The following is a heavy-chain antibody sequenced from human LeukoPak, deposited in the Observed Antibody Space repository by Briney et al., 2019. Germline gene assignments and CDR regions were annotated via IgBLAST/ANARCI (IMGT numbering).Heavy chain of an antibody. CDR3: VKRNNFFDCRCYFYF. CDR2: IGGSATTT. J-gene: IGHJ4*02. V-gene: IGHV3-23*01. D-gene: IGHD2-21*01. Sequence: GGSLRLSCAASGFTFRTYAMSWVRQAPGKGLEWVSMIGGSATTTFYANSVEGRFTISRDNSRATLYLQMSSLRAEDTAIYFCVKRNNFFDCRCYFYFLGQGTLVTVSP. CDR1: GFTFRTYA.